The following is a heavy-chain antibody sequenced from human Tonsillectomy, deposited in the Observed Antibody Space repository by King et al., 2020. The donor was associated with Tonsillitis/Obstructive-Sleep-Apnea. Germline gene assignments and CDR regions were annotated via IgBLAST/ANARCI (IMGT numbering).Heavy chain of an antibody. V-gene: IGHV1-2*02. CDR3: ASHDYYYTNDAFDV. D-gene: IGHD3-22*01. J-gene: IGHJ3*01. Sequence: VQLVESGADVKKPGDSVKVSCKASGYTFTDYYMHWVRQAPGQGLEWMGWINPNNGGTKYARKFQGRVTMTRDTSISTAYMELNRLKFDDTAIYYCASHDYYYTNDAFDVWGQGTMVTVSS. CDR2: INPNNGGT. CDR1: GYTFTDYY.